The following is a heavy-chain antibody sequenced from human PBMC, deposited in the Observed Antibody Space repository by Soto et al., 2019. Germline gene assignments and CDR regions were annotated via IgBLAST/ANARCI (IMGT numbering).Heavy chain of an antibody. CDR2: INPKDGAI. CDR3: ATNDGGGSGSQLNY. CDR1: GHTFTGYV. D-gene: IGHD6-19*01. V-gene: IGHV1-2*04. Sequence: EASVKVSCKASGHTFTGYVMHSVREAPGQGLEWMGWINPKDGAINYAQNFQDWVTMTRDTSTSTAYMEVRRLKSDDAAVYYCATNDGGGSGSQLNYWGRGTLVTVSS. J-gene: IGHJ4*02.